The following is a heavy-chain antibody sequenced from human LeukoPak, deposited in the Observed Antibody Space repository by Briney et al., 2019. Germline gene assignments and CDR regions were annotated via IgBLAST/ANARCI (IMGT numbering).Heavy chain of an antibody. V-gene: IGHV3-23*01. J-gene: IGHJ4*02. CDR1: GFTFSSYA. CDR3: AKAAGRGYNYGDYFDY. CDR2: IRGGGTST. Sequence: GSLRLSCAASGFTFSSYAMTWVRQSPGKGLEWVSTIRGGGTSTFYADSLKGRFTISRDNSKSTLYLQMNSLRAEDTAVYYCAKAAGRGYNYGDYFDYWGQGTLVTVSS. D-gene: IGHD5-18*01.